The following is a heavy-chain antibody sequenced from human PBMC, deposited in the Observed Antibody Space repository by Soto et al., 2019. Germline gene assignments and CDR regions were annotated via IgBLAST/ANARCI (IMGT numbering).Heavy chain of an antibody. D-gene: IGHD3-9*01. CDR2: IYWNDDK. V-gene: IGHV2-5*01. CDR1: GFSLSTSGVG. CDR3: AHTVDVLTGDEADY. J-gene: IGHJ4*02. Sequence: QITLKESGPTLVKPTQTLTLTCTFSGFSLSTSGVGVGWIRQPPGKALEWLALIYWNDDKRYSPSLKSRLNLANDSSKNEVVLTMTHMDPMDTAPYYCAHTVDVLTGDEADYWGQGTLVTVSS.